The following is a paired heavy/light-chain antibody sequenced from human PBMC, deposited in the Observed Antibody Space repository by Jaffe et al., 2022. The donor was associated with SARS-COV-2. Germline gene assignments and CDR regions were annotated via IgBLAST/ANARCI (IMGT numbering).Heavy chain of an antibody. V-gene: IGHV3-11*04. CDR1: GFTFSDYY. CDR3: ARDEAYNYGAGAFDN. J-gene: IGHJ3*02. CDR2: ISSSGSTI. Sequence: QVQLVESGGGLVKPGGSLRLSCAASGFTFSDYYMSWIRQAPGKGLEWLSYISSSGSTINYADSVKGRFTISRDNAENSLFLQMDSLSAEDTAVYYCARDEAYNYGAGAFDNWGQGTMVTVSS. D-gene: IGHD5-18*01.
Light chain of an antibody. CDR2: AAS. V-gene: IGKV3-20*01. CDR3: QQYSSSPRT. CDR1: QRISSRY. Sequence: EVVLTQSPGTLSLSPGERATLSCRASQRISSRYLAWYQQKPGQAPRLLIYAASIRATAIPDRFSGSGSGTDFTLTISRLEPEDFAVYYCQQYSSSPRTFGQGTKVEIK. J-gene: IGKJ1*01.